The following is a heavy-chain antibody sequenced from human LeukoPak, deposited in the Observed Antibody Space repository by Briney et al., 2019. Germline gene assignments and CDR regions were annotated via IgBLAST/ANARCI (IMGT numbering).Heavy chain of an antibody. J-gene: IGHJ3*02. CDR3: AKGRLQQPTDAFDI. CDR1: GFTFRTFG. D-gene: IGHD5-24*01. V-gene: IGHV3-23*01. Sequence: GGSLRLSCAASGFTFRTFGMSWVRQAPGKGLEWVSAITSSGGNTYYADSVKGRFTISRDNSKNTLYLQMNSLRAEDTAVYYCAKGRLQQPTDAFDIWGQGTMVTVSS. CDR2: ITSSGGNT.